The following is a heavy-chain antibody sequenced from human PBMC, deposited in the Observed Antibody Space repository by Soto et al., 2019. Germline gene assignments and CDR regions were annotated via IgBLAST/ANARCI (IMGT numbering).Heavy chain of an antibody. V-gene: IGHV1-18*01. CDR1: GGTFSSYA. Sequence: RASVKVSCKASGGTFSSYAISWVRQALGQGLEWMGWISAYNGNTNYAQKLQGRVTMTTDTSTSTAYMELRSLRSDDTAVYYCARDRSPWFYDSGGYQRLYAFDIWGQGTMVTVSS. D-gene: IGHD3-22*01. J-gene: IGHJ3*02. CDR2: ISAYNGNT. CDR3: ARDRSPWFYDSGGYQRLYAFDI.